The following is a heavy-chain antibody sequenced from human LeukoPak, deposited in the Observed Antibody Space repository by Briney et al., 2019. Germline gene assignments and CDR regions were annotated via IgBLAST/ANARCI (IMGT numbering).Heavy chain of an antibody. J-gene: IGHJ4*02. V-gene: IGHV3-48*02. D-gene: IGHD2-2*01. CDR2: ISNSSTTT. CDR3: TIASACSSNACYQNFLDY. CDR1: GVIFSNYG. Sequence: GGSLRLSCEVSGVIFSNYGINWVRQAPGKGLEWGSYISNSSTTTYYGRSVAGRFTIARENAKNSVYMKMDSLRDDDTAVYYCTIASACSSNACYQNFLDYWGQGTLVSVSS.